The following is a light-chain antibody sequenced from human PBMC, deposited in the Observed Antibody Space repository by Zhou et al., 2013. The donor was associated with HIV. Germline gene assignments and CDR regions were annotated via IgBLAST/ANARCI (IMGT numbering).Light chain of an antibody. V-gene: IGKV3-15*01. CDR1: QSLSNT. Sequence: EIVLTQSPGTLSLSPGERATLSCRASQSLSNTFLAWYQQKPGQAPRLLIYGASSRATDIPARFSGSGSGTEFTLTISSVQSEDSAVYYCQQYNDWPYTFGQGTKLEIK. J-gene: IGKJ2*01. CDR3: QQYNDWPYT. CDR2: GAS.